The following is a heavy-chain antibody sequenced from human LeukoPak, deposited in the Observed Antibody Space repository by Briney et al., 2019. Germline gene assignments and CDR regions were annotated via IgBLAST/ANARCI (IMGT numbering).Heavy chain of an antibody. CDR3: ARREYPDPTSLHYYYPLDV. V-gene: IGHV5-51*01. CDR2: IYPADSDT. Sequence: GESLKISCKTSGYSFNTYWIAWVRQMPGKGLEWMGIIYPADSDTKYSPSFQGQVTISADKSTAFLQWSSLRASDTAMYYCARREYPDPTSLHYYYPLDVWGQGTTVTVSS. D-gene: IGHD3-10*01. CDR1: GYSFNTYW. J-gene: IGHJ6*02.